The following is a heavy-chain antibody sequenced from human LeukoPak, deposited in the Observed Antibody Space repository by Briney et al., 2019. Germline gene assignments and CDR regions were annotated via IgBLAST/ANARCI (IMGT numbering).Heavy chain of an antibody. CDR2: ISYDGSNK. Sequence: PGGSLRLSCAASGFTFSSYAMHWVRQAPGKGLEWVAVISYDGSNKYYADSVKGRFTISRDNSKNTLYLQMNSLRAEDTAVYYCAKDRSRSWAFDYWGQGTLVTVSS. D-gene: IGHD6-13*01. J-gene: IGHJ4*02. CDR1: GFTFSSYA. CDR3: AKDRSRSWAFDY. V-gene: IGHV3-30-3*01.